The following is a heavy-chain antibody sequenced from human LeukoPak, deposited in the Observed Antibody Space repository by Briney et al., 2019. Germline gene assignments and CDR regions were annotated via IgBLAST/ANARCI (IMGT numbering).Heavy chain of an antibody. D-gene: IGHD4-23*01. V-gene: IGHV4-39*07. CDR1: GGSISSSSYY. Sequence: SETLSLTCTVSGGSISSSSYYWGWIRQPPGKGLEWIGSIYYSGSTYYNPSLKSRVTISVDTSKNQFSLKLSSVTAADTAVYYCAGDVGGNYYFDYWGQGTLVTVSS. CDR2: IYYSGST. J-gene: IGHJ4*02. CDR3: AGDVGGNYYFDY.